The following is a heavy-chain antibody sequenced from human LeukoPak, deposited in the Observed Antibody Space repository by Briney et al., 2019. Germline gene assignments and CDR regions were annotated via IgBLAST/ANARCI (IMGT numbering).Heavy chain of an antibody. V-gene: IGHV4-34*01. CDR3: ARQTTSADDY. CDR1: GGSFSGYY. Sequence: SETLSLTCAVYGGSFSGYYWSWIRQPPGKGLEWIGEINHSGSTNYNPSLKSRVTISVDTSKNQFSLKLSSVTAADTAVYYCARQTTSADDYWGQGTLVTVSS. D-gene: IGHD2-2*01. CDR2: INHSGST. J-gene: IGHJ4*02.